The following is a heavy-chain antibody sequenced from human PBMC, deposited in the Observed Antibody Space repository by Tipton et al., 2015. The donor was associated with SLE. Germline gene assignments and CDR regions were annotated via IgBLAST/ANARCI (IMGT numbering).Heavy chain of an antibody. J-gene: IGHJ5*02. V-gene: IGHV4-31*03. CDR2: IYYSGST. CDR1: GGSISGDGYY. Sequence: TLSLTCNVSGGSISGDGYYWSWIRLHPGKGLEWIGYIYYSGSTYYNPSLKSRVTISVDTSKNQFSLKLSSVTAADTAVYYCARGDPDLPPNHWGQGTLVTVSS. D-gene: IGHD1-14*01. CDR3: ARGDPDLPPNH.